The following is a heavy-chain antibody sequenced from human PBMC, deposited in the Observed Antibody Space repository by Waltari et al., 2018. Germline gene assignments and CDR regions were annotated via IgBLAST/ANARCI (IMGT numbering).Heavy chain of an antibody. D-gene: IGHD2-2*01. V-gene: IGHV3-23*01. CDR3: AKGPAARTNWFDP. J-gene: IGHJ5*02. CDR1: GFTFSSYD. CDR2: IGSSGRNT. Sequence: EVQLLESGGGLVQPGGSLRLSCEASGFTFSSYDMRWVRRAPGKGLEWVSVIGSSGRNTYYADSVKGRFTISRDDSKNTLYLQMNSLRAEDTAVYYCAKGPAARTNWFDPWGQGTLVTVSS.